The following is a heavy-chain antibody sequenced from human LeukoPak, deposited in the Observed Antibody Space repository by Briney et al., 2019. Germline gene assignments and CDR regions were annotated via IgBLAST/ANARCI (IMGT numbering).Heavy chain of an antibody. CDR1: GFTFSSHA. D-gene: IGHD3-10*01. J-gene: IGHJ4*02. Sequence: GGSLRLSCAASGFTFSSHAMSWVRQAPGKGLEWVANIKEEGSAKYYVDSVKGRFTISRDNPKNSLFLQMNSLRAEDTAVYYCVRGRGDYWGQGTLVTVSS. CDR3: VRGRGDY. V-gene: IGHV3-7*01. CDR2: IKEEGSAK.